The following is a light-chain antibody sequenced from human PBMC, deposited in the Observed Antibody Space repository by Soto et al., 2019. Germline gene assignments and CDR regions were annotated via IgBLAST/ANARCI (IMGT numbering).Light chain of an antibody. CDR2: GTS. CDR3: QQYNNWPRT. Sequence: EIVMTQSPATQSVSPGERATLSSRATQSVSINLAWYQQKPGQAPRLLIYGTSTRAAGIPARFSGSGSGAEFTLTISSLQSEDFAVYYCQQYNNWPRTFGQGTKVEIK. V-gene: IGKV3-15*01. CDR1: QSVSIN. J-gene: IGKJ1*01.